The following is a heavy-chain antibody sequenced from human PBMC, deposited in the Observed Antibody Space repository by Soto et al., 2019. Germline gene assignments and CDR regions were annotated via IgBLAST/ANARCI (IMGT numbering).Heavy chain of an antibody. CDR2: ISGSGNTA. V-gene: IGHV3-23*01. D-gene: IGHD3-10*01. CDR1: GFTFSSYA. CDR3: AKDRGRSWYEDY. J-gene: IGHJ4*02. Sequence: EVQLLESGGGLVQPGGSLRLSCAASGFTFSSYAMTWVRQAPGKGLEWVSAISGSGNTAYYADSVKGRFTISRDSSKNMLYLQRNSLSPEDTAVYYCAKDRGRSWYEDYWGQGTLVTVSS.